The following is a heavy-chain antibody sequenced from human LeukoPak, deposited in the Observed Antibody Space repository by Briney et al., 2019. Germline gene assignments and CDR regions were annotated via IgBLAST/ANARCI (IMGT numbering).Heavy chain of an antibody. CDR3: ARAVYYSNYLGY. Sequence: SGGSLRLSCAASGFTFSSYEMNWVRQAPGKGLEWVSYISSSGSTIYYADSVKGRFTISRDNAKNSLYLQMNSLRAEDTAMYYCARAVYYSNYLGYWGQGTLVTVSS. J-gene: IGHJ4*01. CDR1: GFTFSSYE. V-gene: IGHV3-48*03. CDR2: ISSSGSTI. D-gene: IGHD3-10*01.